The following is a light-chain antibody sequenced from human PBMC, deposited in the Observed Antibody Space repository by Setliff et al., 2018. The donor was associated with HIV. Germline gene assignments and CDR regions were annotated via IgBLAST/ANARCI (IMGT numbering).Light chain of an antibody. CDR2: EVS. CDR3: SSYTSNSPYV. J-gene: IGLJ1*01. CDR1: SSDVGVHNY. Sequence: QSVLTQPASVSGSPGQSITISCTGSSSDVGVHNYVSWYQQHPGKAPKLMISEVSNRPSGVSNRFSGSKSGNTASLTISGLQAEDEADYYCSSYTSNSPYVFGTGTKVTVL. V-gene: IGLV2-14*01.